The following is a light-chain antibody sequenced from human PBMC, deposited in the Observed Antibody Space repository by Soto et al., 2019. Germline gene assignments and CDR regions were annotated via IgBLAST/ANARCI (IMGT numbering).Light chain of an antibody. CDR3: QSYDTSLSVV. J-gene: IGLJ2*01. CDR2: TNS. Sequence: QSVLTQPPSVSGAPGQRVTISCTGSSSNIEAGYAVHWYQQLPGTAPKLLIYTNSNRPSGVPDRFSGSKSGTSASLAITGLQAEDEADYYCQSYDTSLSVVFGGGTKLTVL. CDR1: SSNIEAGYA. V-gene: IGLV1-40*01.